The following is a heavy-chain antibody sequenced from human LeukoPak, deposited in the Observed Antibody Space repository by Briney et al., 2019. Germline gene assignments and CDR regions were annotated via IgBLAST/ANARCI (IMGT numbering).Heavy chain of an antibody. Sequence: PGGSLRLSCAASGFSVSSNYVSWVRQAPGKGLEWVSSIYIGGSTYYADSVKGRFTISRDNPNNTLYLQMHSLRAEDTAVYYCAREISRFGIWGQGTLVTVSS. J-gene: IGHJ4*02. CDR2: IYIGGST. CDR3: AREISRFGI. V-gene: IGHV3-66*01. CDR1: GFSVSSNY. D-gene: IGHD3-16*01.